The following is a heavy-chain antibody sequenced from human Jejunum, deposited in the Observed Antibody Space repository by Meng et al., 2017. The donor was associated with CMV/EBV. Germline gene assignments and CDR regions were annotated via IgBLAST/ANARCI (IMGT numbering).Heavy chain of an antibody. CDR2: IYWDDDK. J-gene: IGHJ5*02. D-gene: IGHD6-19*01. V-gene: IGHV2-5*02. CDR3: AYRRGGGSGWNWFGP. CDR1: GFSLGTNGAG. Sequence: QITLKESGPTLVKPTETLTLTCTXSGFSLGTNGAGVGWTRRPPGKPLEWLALIYWDDDKDYSPSVKSRLTIMKDTSKNQVVLLMTDMGPVDTATYYCAYRRGGGSGWNWFGPWGQGTLVTVSS.